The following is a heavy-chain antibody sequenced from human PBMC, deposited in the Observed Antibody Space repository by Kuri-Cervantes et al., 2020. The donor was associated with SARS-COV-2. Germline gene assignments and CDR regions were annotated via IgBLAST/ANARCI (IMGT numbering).Heavy chain of an antibody. Sequence: ASVKVSCKASGYTFTSYGISWVRQAPGQGLEWMGWISAYNGNTNYAQKLQGRVTMTTDTSTSTAYMELRSLGSDDTAVYYCARSLVVPAANWFDPWGQGTLVTVSS. J-gene: IGHJ5*02. CDR3: ARSLVVPAANWFDP. V-gene: IGHV1-18*01. D-gene: IGHD2-2*01. CDR2: ISAYNGNT. CDR1: GYTFTSYG.